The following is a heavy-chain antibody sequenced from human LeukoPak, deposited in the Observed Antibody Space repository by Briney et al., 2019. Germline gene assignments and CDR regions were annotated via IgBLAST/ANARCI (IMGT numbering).Heavy chain of an antibody. J-gene: IGHJ5*02. CDR3: ARGLWFGELSTGP. CDR1: GFTFSSYA. Sequence: GRSLRLSCAASGFTFSSYAMHWVRQAPGKGLEWVAVISYDGSNKYYADSVKGRFTISRDNSKNTLYLQMNSLRAEDTAVYYCARGLWFGELSTGPWGQGTLVTVSS. V-gene: IGHV3-30*04. CDR2: ISYDGSNK. D-gene: IGHD3-10*01.